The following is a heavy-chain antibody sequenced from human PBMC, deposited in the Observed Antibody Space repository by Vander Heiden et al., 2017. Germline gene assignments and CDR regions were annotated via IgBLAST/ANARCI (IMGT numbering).Heavy chain of an antibody. V-gene: IGHV1-46*02. CDR1: GYPFNTFY. J-gene: IGHJ4*02. CDR3: SRVGMRGPSSKLHFDY. Sequence: QVLLVQSGSEVKKPGASVRVSCKSSGYPFNTFYIHWVRQAPGQGLEWMGTINPSGGTTTYSQKFQGRVTMTMDTSTSTVYMDLSSLSSEDTAVYYCSRVGMRGPSSKLHFDYWGQGTLVSVSS. CDR2: INPSGGTT.